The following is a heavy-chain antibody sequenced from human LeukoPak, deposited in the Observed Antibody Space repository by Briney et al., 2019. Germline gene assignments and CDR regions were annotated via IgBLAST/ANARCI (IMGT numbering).Heavy chain of an antibody. CDR1: GYTFTSYY. D-gene: IGHD6-13*01. Sequence: ASVRVSCKASGYTFTSYYMHWVRQAPGQGLEWMGIINPSGGSTSYAQKLQGRVTMTRDTSTSTVYMELSSLRSEDTAVYYCARFQGSSWTTTTYYYYYGMDVWGQGTTVTVSS. J-gene: IGHJ6*02. CDR3: ARFQGSSWTTTTYYYYYGMDV. V-gene: IGHV1-46*01. CDR2: INPSGGST.